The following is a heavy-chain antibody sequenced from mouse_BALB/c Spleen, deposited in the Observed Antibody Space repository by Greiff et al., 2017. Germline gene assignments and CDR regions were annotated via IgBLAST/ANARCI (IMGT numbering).Heavy chain of an antibody. D-gene: IGHD2-3*01. Sequence: VKLEESGPGLVAPSQSLSITCTVSGFSLTSYGVHWVRQPPGKGLEWLGVIWAGGSTNYNSALMSRLSISKDNSKSQVFLKMNSLQTDDTAMYYCARGWLPPYAMDYWGQGTSVTVSS. CDR2: IWAGGST. CDR3: ARGWLPPYAMDY. CDR1: GFSLTSYG. J-gene: IGHJ4*01. V-gene: IGHV2-9*02.